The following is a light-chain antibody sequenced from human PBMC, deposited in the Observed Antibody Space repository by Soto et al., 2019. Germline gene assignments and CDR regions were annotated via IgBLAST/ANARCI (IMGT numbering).Light chain of an antibody. V-gene: IGKV1D-16*01. J-gene: IGKJ4*01. CDR3: QQHNIYPLT. Sequence: DVQMTQSPSSLSASVGDRVTITCRASQDINSYLAWYQQKPGNAPKSLIYAASSLQTGVPSRFSGSESGTDFTLTISNLHPEDSASYYCQQHNIYPLTFGGGTKVEIK. CDR2: AAS. CDR1: QDINSY.